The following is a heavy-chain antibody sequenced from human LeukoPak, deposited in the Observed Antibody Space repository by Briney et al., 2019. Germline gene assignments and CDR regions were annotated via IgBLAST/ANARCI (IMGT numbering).Heavy chain of an antibody. J-gene: IGHJ4*02. CDR1: GYTFTSYH. CDR2: INLSGGST. V-gene: IGHV1-46*01. Sequence: GASVKDSCKASGYTFTSYHMHWVRQAPGQGLERMGKINLSGGSTTHAQKFQGRVTMTRDTSTSTVYMELSSLRSEDTAVYYCARDYVDDIPMIKDYWGQGTLVTVSS. CDR3: ARDYVDDIPMIKDY. D-gene: IGHD2-8*01.